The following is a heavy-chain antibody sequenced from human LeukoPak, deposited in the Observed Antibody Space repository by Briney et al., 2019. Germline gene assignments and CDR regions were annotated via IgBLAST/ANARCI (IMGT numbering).Heavy chain of an antibody. CDR2: IYSGGNT. D-gene: IGHD6-19*01. V-gene: IGHV3-66*01. Sequence: GGSLRLSCAASGFTFSSYSMNWVRQAPGKGLEWVSVIYSGGNTYYADSVKGRFTISRDNSKNTLYLQMNSLRAEDTAVYYCAGAYYSSGWPFDYWGQGTLVTVSS. CDR1: GFTFSSYS. J-gene: IGHJ4*02. CDR3: AGAYYSSGWPFDY.